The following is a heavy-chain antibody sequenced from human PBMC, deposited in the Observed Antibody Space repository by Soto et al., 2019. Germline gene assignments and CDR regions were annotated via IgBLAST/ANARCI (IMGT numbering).Heavy chain of an antibody. D-gene: IGHD3-22*01. CDR3: ARVDSRVYYYYYGMDV. Sequence: SVKVSCKAPGFTFNSYSISSVRQAPGQGLEWMGGIIPIFGTANYAQKFQGRVTITADESTSTAYMELSSLRSEDTAVYYCARVDSRVYYYYYGMDVWGQGTTVTVSS. J-gene: IGHJ6*02. CDR2: IIPIFGTA. V-gene: IGHV1-69*13. CDR1: GFTFNSYS.